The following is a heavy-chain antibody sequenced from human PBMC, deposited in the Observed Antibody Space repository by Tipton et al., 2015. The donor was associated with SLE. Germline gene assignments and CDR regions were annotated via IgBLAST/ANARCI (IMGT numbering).Heavy chain of an antibody. CDR1: GFSFRNYW. D-gene: IGHD6-6*01. CDR3: ARIGYSSSSFDY. Sequence: GSLRLSCAASGFSFRNYWMSWVRQAPGKGVEWVANIKQDGSEEDFVDSLKGRFTISRDNAKNSLYLQMNSLRVEDTALYYCARIGYSSSSFDYWGQGTLVTVPS. J-gene: IGHJ4*02. V-gene: IGHV3-7*01. CDR2: IKQDGSEE.